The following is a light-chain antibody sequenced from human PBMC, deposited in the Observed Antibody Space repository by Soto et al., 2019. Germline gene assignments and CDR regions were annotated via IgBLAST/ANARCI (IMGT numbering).Light chain of an antibody. V-gene: IGLV2-14*01. CDR1: SSDVGAYNY. J-gene: IGLJ1*01. Sequence: QSALTQPASVSGSPGQSITISCTGTSSDVGAYNYVSWYQQYPGKAPKLIIYEVSNRPSGVSNRFSGSKSGNTASLTISGLQAEDEADYFCSSYTDRQSYLFGTGTKLTVL. CDR2: EVS. CDR3: SSYTDRQSYL.